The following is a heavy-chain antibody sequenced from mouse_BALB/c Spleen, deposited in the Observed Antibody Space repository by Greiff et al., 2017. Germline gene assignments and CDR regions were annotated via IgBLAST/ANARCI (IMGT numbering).Heavy chain of an antibody. V-gene: IGHV1S81*02. CDR1: GYTFTSYY. Sequence: QVQLKESGAELVKPGASVKLSCKASGYTFTSYYMYWVKQRPGQGLEWIGEINPSNGGTNFNEKFKSKATLTVDKSSSTAYMQLSSLTSEDSAVYYCTRDDTTGAMDYWGQGTSVTVSS. CDR3: TRDDTTGAMDY. CDR2: INPSNGGT. D-gene: IGHD2-12*01. J-gene: IGHJ4*01.